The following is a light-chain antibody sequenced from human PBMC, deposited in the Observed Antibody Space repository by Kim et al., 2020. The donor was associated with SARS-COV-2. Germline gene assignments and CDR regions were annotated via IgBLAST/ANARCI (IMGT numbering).Light chain of an antibody. CDR2: RDS. CDR3: QSADSIGSSWV. Sequence: SYELTQPPSVSVSPGQTARITCSGDPLPKQYAYWYQQRPGQAPILVMYRDSERPSWIPERFSGSRSGTTVTLTISGVQAEDEADYYCQSADSIGSSWVFGGGTQLTVL. V-gene: IGLV3-25*03. CDR1: PLPKQY. J-gene: IGLJ3*02.